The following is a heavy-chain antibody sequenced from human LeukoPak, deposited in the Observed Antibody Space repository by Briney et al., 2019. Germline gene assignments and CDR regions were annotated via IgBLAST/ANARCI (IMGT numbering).Heavy chain of an antibody. CDR3: ARRSTGFDY. CDR2: IKEDGSEG. CDR1: GFTFSSYW. Sequence: GGSLRLSCAASGFTFSSYWMSWVRQAPGKGLEWVANIKEDGSEGYYVDSVKGRFTISRDNAKNSLYLQMNSLKASDTAMYYCARRSTGFDYWGQGTLVTVSS. V-gene: IGHV3-7*03. J-gene: IGHJ4*02. D-gene: IGHD1-14*01.